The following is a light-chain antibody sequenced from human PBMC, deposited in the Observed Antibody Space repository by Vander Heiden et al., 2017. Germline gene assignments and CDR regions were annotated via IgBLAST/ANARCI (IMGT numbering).Light chain of an antibody. Sequence: QSALTQLRSVSGSSGQSVTISCTGTSSDVGAYNYVSWYQHHPGKAPKLVIYEVAERPSGVPDRFSGSKSGNMASLTISGLQAEDEGDYYCCSYTGRYSVIFGGGTKLAVL. CDR2: EVA. J-gene: IGLJ2*01. CDR3: CSYTGRYSVI. V-gene: IGLV2-11*01. CDR1: SSDVGAYNY.